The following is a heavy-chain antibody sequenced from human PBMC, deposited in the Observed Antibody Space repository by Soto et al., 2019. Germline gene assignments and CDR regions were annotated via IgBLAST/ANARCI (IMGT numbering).Heavy chain of an antibody. CDR3: ARVAVRTTFAFDI. D-gene: IGHD3-16*01. CDR2: IYYSGST. J-gene: IGHJ3*02. CDR1: GGSISSYY. Sequence: QVQLQESGPGLVKPSETLSLTCTVSGGSISSYYWSWIRQPPGKGLEWLGYIYYSGSTNYNPSLKSRVTISVDTSKNQFSLKLSSVTAADTAVYYCARVAVRTTFAFDIWGQGTMVTVSS. V-gene: IGHV4-59*01.